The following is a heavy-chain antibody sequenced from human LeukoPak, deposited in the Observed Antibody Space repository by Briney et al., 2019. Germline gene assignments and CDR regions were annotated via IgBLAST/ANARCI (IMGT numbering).Heavy chain of an antibody. Sequence: SGTLSLTCAVYGGSFSGYYWSWIRQPPGKGLEWIGEINHSGSTNYDPSLKSRVTISVDTSKNQFSLKLSSVTAADTAVYYCARHLSGIAAAGSYFDYWGQGTLVTVSS. CDR2: INHSGST. J-gene: IGHJ4*02. CDR1: GGSFSGYY. V-gene: IGHV4-34*01. D-gene: IGHD6-13*01. CDR3: ARHLSGIAAAGSYFDY.